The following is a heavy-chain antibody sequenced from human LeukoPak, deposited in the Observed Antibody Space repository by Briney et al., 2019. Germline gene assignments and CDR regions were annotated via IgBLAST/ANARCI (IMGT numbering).Heavy chain of an antibody. Sequence: ASVKVSCKASGYTFTSYGISWVRQAPGQGLEWMGWISAHNGNTNYAQKLKGRVTMTTDTSTSTAYMELRSLRSDDTAVYYCARAIRGYSYGDWYYYGMDVWGKGTTVTVSS. CDR3: ARAIRGYSYGDWYYYGMDV. J-gene: IGHJ6*04. V-gene: IGHV1-18*04. CDR2: ISAHNGNT. D-gene: IGHD5-18*01. CDR1: GYTFTSYG.